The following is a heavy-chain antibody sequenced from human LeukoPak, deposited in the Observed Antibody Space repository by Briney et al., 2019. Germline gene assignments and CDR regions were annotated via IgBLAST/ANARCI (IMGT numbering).Heavy chain of an antibody. J-gene: IGHJ4*02. CDR1: GGSISSSSYY. CDR3: ARAATRYDFWSGYYFDY. Sequence: NTSETLSLTCTVSGGSISSSSYYWGWIRQPPGKGLEWIGSIYYSGSTYYNPSLKSRVTISVDTSKNQFSLKLSSVTAADTAVYYCARAATRYDFWSGYYFDYWGQGTLVTVSS. D-gene: IGHD3-3*01. V-gene: IGHV4-39*07. CDR2: IYYSGST.